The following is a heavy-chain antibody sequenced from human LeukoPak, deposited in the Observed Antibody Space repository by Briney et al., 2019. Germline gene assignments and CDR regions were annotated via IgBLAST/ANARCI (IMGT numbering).Heavy chain of an antibody. V-gene: IGHV5-51*01. J-gene: IGHJ6*02. CDR1: GYSFTSYG. CDR3: ARLGGYSHYYYGMDV. Sequence: GEALKISCKGSGYSFTSYGIGWVRQMRGKGLEWMGIIYPGDSDTRYSPSFQGQVTISADKSISTAYLQWSSLKASDTAMYYCARLGGYSHYYYGMDVWGQGATVTVSS. CDR2: IYPGDSDT. D-gene: IGHD5-18*01.